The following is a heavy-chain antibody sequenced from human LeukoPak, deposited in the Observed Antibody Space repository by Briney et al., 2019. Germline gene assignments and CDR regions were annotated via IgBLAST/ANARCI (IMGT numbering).Heavy chain of an antibody. J-gene: IGHJ4*02. Sequence: ASVKVSCKASGGTFSSYAISWVRQAPGQGLEWMGGIIPIFGTANYAQKFQGRVTITADKSTSTAYMELSSLRSEDTAVYYCARTILGLSIAAAGPKPFDYWGQGTLVTVSS. CDR1: GGTFSSYA. CDR3: ARTILGLSIAAAGPKPFDY. D-gene: IGHD6-13*01. V-gene: IGHV1-69*06. CDR2: IIPIFGTA.